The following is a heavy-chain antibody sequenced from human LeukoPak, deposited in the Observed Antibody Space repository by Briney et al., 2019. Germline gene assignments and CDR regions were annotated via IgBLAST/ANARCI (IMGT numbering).Heavy chain of an antibody. CDR1: GYTFTSYY. CDR3: AGIAATGYYYFDY. J-gene: IGHJ4*02. D-gene: IGHD6-13*01. Sequence: ASVKVSCKASGYTFTSYYVHWVRQAPGQGLEWMGIINPTGGSTNYAQKFQGRVTMTRDTSTSTVYMELSSLRSEDTAVYYCAGIAATGYYYFDYWGQGTLVTVSS. CDR2: INPTGGST. V-gene: IGHV1-46*01.